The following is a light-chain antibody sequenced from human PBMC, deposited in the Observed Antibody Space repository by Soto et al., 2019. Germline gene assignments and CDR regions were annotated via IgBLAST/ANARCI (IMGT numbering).Light chain of an antibody. CDR3: QQYGSSLWT. J-gene: IGKJ1*01. V-gene: IGKV3-20*01. Sequence: EIVLTQSPGTLSLSPGERASLSCRASQSVSSTYLAWYQQKPGQAPRLLIYATSTRATGIPDRFSGSRSGTDFALTISRLEPEDFAVYYCQQYGSSLWTFGQGTKVEIK. CDR2: ATS. CDR1: QSVSSTY.